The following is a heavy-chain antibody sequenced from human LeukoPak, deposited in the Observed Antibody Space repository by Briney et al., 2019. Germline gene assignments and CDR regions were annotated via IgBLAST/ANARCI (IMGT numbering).Heavy chain of an antibody. CDR3: ARVGHNCGDCYSPWFDP. D-gene: IGHD2-21*02. CDR1: GGSITGYY. V-gene: IGHV4-59*01. Sequence: PSETLSLTCTVSGGSITGYYWSWIRQPRGKRLEWIAYIYYSGSTNYNPSLKSRVTISVDTSKNQFSLKLTSVTAADTAVYYCARVGHNCGDCYSPWFDPWGQGTLVTVSS. J-gene: IGHJ5*02. CDR2: IYYSGST.